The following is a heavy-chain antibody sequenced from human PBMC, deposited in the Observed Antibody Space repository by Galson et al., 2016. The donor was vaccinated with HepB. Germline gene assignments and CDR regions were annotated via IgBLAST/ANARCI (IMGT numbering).Heavy chain of an antibody. V-gene: IGHV3-53*01. CDR3: ARDPYYYDSRGYTTGFDV. CDR1: GFTFSSYS. D-gene: IGHD3-22*01. CDR2: IYSDGST. Sequence: SLRLSCAASGFTFSSYSMNWVRQAPGKGLEWVSVIYSDGSTYYADSVKGRFTNSEDNPKNMLYLQMNTLRAEDTAVYYCARDPYYYDSRGYTTGFDVWGQGTMVTVSS. J-gene: IGHJ3*01.